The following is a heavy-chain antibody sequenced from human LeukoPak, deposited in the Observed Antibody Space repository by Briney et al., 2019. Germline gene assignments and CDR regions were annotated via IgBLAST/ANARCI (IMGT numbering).Heavy chain of an antibody. V-gene: IGHV5-51*01. CDR3: ARLGYSGYDPAQFDY. CDR1: GYSFTSYW. Sequence: GESLKISCKGSGYSFTSYWIGWVRQMPGKGLEWMGIIYPGDSDTRYSPSFQGQVTISADKPISTAYLQWSSLKASDTAMYYCARLGYSGYDPAQFDYWGQGTLVTVSS. J-gene: IGHJ4*02. D-gene: IGHD5-12*01. CDR2: IYPGDSDT.